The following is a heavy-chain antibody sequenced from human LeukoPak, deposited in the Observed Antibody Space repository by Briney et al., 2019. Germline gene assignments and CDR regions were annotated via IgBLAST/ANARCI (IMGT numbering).Heavy chain of an antibody. Sequence: GGSLRLSCAASGFKFNNCGMSWVRQAPGKGLEWVSSISGSGGSPYYADSVKGRFTISRDNSKNTLYLQMNSLRAEDTAVYYCAKDSVPAAIRGGDFDYWGQGTLVTVSS. D-gene: IGHD2-2*01. CDR2: ISGSGGSP. J-gene: IGHJ4*02. V-gene: IGHV3-23*01. CDR1: GFKFNNCG. CDR3: AKDSVPAAIRGGDFDY.